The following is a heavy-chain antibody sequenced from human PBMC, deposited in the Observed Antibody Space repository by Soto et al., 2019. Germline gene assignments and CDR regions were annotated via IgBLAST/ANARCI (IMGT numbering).Heavy chain of an antibody. V-gene: IGHV3-9*01. Sequence: GGSLRLSCAASGFTFDDYAMHWVRQAPGKGLEWVSGISWNSGSIGYADSVKGRFTISRDNAKNSLYLQMNSLRAEDTAVYYCAKGLGYCSGGSCYSDYWGQGTLVTVS. CDR1: GFTFDDYA. J-gene: IGHJ4*02. D-gene: IGHD2-15*01. CDR3: AKGLGYCSGGSCYSDY. CDR2: ISWNSGSI.